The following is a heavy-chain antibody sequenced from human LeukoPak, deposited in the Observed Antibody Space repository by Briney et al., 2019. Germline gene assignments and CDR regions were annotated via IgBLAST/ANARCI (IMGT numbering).Heavy chain of an antibody. Sequence: GGSLRLSCVASGFTFSTYWMSWVRQAPGKGLEWVANIKQDGSEKDYVDSVKGRFTISRDNAKNSLYLQINSLRAEDTAVYYCARSSYSSSSSVWGQGTMATVSS. CDR2: IKQDGSEK. CDR1: GFTFSTYW. J-gene: IGHJ3*01. CDR3: ARSSYSSSSSV. D-gene: IGHD6-6*01. V-gene: IGHV3-7*03.